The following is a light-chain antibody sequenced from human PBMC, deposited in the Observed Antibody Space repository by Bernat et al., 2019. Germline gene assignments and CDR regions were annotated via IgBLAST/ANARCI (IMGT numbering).Light chain of an antibody. Sequence: DIQMTQSPSSVSASVGDRVTITCRASHDIYKYLAWYQRKPGKAPHLLIYAASSLQGGVPSRFRGSASGSNYPLTLTRLQPEDLATYYCQLTYTFPLTFGVGTKVEIK. CDR2: AAS. J-gene: IGKJ4*01. CDR1: HDIYKY. V-gene: IGKV1-12*01. CDR3: QLTYTFPLT.